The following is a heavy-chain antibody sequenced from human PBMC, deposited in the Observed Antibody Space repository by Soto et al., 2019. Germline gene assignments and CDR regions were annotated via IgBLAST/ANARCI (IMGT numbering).Heavy chain of an antibody. D-gene: IGHD3-10*01. V-gene: IGHV5-10-1*01. J-gene: IGHJ6*02. CDR3: ATRGVTHPSAYYGMDV. Sequence: GEPMKISCKGSGYSFTSYWISWVRQMPGKGLEWMGRIDPSDSYTNYSPSFQGHVTISADKSISTAYLQWSSLKASDTAMYYCATRGVTHPSAYYGMDVWGQGTTVTVSS. CDR1: GYSFTSYW. CDR2: IDPSDSYT.